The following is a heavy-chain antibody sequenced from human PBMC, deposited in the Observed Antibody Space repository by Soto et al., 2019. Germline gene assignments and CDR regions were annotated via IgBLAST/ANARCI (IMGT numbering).Heavy chain of an antibody. CDR3: SSRGSYPWPFDD. V-gene: IGHV4-39*01. D-gene: IGHD1-26*01. J-gene: IGHJ4*02. Sequence: SETLSLTCTGSGGSISSSSYYWGWIRQPPGKGLEWIGSIYYSGSTYYNPSLKSRVTISVDTSKNQFSLKLSSVTAADTAVCYCSSRGSYPWPFDDWGQGTLVTVS. CDR1: GGSISSSSYY. CDR2: IYYSGST.